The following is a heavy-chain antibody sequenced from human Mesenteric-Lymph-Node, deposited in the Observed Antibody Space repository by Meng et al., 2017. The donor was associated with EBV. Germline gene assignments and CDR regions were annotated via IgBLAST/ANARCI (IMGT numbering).Heavy chain of an antibody. Sequence: QLQLQESGPGLVKPSGPPSLPSTASGGSISSYYWSWIRQPPGKGLEWIGYIYYSGYTNYNPSLKSRVTISVDKSKNQLSLKLSSVIAAATAVYYCASYATLDPLSWGQGTLVTVSS. CDR2: IYYSGYT. CDR1: GGSISSYY. J-gene: IGHJ4*02. V-gene: IGHV4-59*12. D-gene: IGHD1-1*01. CDR3: ASYATLDPLS.